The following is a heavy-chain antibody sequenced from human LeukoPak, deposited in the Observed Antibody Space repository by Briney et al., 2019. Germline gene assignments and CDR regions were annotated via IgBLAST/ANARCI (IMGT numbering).Heavy chain of an antibody. CDR3: ARGAVGATIHY. Sequence: GGSLRLSCAASGFTFSSYWMHWVRQAPGKGLVWVSRINSDGSSTSYADSVKGRFTASRDNAKNTLYLQMNSLRAEDTAVYYCARGAVGATIHYWGQGTLVTVSS. CDR1: GFTFSSYW. D-gene: IGHD1-26*01. CDR2: INSDGSST. V-gene: IGHV3-74*01. J-gene: IGHJ4*02.